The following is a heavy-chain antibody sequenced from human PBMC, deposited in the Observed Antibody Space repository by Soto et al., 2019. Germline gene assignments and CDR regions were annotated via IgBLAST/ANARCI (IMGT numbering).Heavy chain of an antibody. Sequence: GGSLRLSCAASGFTFSSYWMSWVRQAPGKGLEWVANIKQDGSEKYYVDSVKGRFTISRDNAKNSLYLQMNSLRAEDTAVYYCARPAALRSNYAIWTSSDIWFDPWGKGTLVTVSS. CDR2: IKQDGSEK. V-gene: IGHV3-7*01. CDR1: GFTFSSYW. D-gene: IGHD3-9*01. J-gene: IGHJ5*02. CDR3: ARPAALRSNYAIWTSSDIWFDP.